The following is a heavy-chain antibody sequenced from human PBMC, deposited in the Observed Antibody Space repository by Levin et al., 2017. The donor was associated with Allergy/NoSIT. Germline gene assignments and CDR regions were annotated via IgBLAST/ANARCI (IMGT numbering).Heavy chain of an antibody. D-gene: IGHD3-22*01. CDR2: ISYDGSNK. CDR3: AKDKGYYYDSSGYYS. CDR1: GFTFSSYG. V-gene: IGHV3-30*18. J-gene: IGHJ5*02. Sequence: GGSLRLSCAASGFTFSSYGMHWVRQAPGKGLEWVAVISYDGSNKYYADSVKGRFTISRDNSKNTLYLQMNSLRAEDTAVYYCAKDKGYYYDSSGYYSWGQGTLVTVSS.